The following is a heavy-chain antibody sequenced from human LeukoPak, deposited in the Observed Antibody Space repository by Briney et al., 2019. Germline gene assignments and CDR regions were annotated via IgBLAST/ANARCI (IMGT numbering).Heavy chain of an antibody. D-gene: IGHD3-10*01. CDR1: GYTFTGYY. J-gene: IGHJ6*02. Sequence: SVKVSCKASGYTFTGYYMHWVRQAPGQGLEWMGWINPNSGGTNYAQKFQGWVTMTRDTSISTAYMELSRLRSDDTAVYYCARTGPMVVRGVDPYYYYGMDVWGQGTTVTVSS. CDR3: ARTGPMVVRGVDPYYYYGMDV. CDR2: INPNSGGT. V-gene: IGHV1-2*04.